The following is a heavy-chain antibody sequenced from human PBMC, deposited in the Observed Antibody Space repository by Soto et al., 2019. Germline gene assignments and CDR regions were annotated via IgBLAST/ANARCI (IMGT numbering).Heavy chain of an antibody. CDR3: ARVSGSYYYGMDV. CDR1: GGSVNVGDHY. V-gene: IGHV4-31*03. D-gene: IGHD1-26*01. CDR2: IHYSGNT. J-gene: IGHJ6*02. Sequence: SETLSLTCTVSGGSVNVGDHYWSWIRQYPGRGLEWIGYIHYSGNTYYNPSLKSRVTISIDKSKNQLSLKLSSVTAADTAVYYCARVSGSYYYGMDVWGQGTTVTVSS.